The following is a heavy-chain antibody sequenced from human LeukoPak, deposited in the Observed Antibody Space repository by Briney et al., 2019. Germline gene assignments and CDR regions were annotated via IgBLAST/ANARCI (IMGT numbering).Heavy chain of an antibody. J-gene: IGHJ2*01. V-gene: IGHV4-4*07. Sequence: SETLSLTCSVSGGSISRYSWNWIRQPAGKGLEWIGRFYTSGTTNYNPSLKSRVTMSIDTSKDQVSLKMRSVTAADTAVYYCARTVVTLDWYFDLWGRGTLVSVPS. CDR3: ARTVVTLDWYFDL. CDR2: FYTSGTT. CDR1: GGSISRYS. D-gene: IGHD4-23*01.